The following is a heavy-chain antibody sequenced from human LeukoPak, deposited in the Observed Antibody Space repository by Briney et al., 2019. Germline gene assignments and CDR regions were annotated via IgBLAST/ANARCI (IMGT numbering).Heavy chain of an antibody. CDR1: GYTFTSYA. D-gene: IGHD5-12*01. Sequence: ASVKVSCKASGYTFTSYAMHWVRQAPGQRLEWMGWINAGNGNTKYSQRFQGRVTITRDTSASTAYMELSSLRSEDTAVYSCARGVATNRYYFDYWGQGTLVTVSS. J-gene: IGHJ4*02. CDR2: INAGNGNT. V-gene: IGHV1-3*01. CDR3: ARGVATNRYYFDY.